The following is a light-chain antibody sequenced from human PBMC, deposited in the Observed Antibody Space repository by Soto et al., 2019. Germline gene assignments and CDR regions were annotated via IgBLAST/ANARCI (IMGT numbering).Light chain of an antibody. CDR3: CSYARSSTLYV. CDR2: EVN. J-gene: IGLJ1*01. CDR1: SSDVGSYNL. V-gene: IGLV2-23*02. Sequence: QSALTQPASVSGSPGQSITISCTGTSSDVGSYNLVSWYQQHPGKAPKLMINEVNKRPSGVSNRFSGSKSDNKASLKISGLQAEDEADYYCCSYARSSTLYVFGSGT.